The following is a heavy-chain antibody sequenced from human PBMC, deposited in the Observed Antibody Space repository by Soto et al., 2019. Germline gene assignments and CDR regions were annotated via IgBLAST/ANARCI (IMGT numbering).Heavy chain of an antibody. Sequence: GGSLRLSCAASGFTFSSYAMSWVRQAPGKGLEWVSAISGSGGSTYYADSVKGRFTISRDNSKNTLYLQMNSLRAEDTAVYYCAKDRGSGWKGPRSEHYFDYWGQGTLVTVSS. J-gene: IGHJ4*02. CDR2: ISGSGGST. V-gene: IGHV3-23*01. D-gene: IGHD6-19*01. CDR3: AKDRGSGWKGPRSEHYFDY. CDR1: GFTFSSYA.